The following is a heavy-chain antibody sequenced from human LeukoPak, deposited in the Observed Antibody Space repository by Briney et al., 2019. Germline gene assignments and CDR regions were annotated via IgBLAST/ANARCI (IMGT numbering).Heavy chain of an antibody. CDR1: GFTFSSYS. J-gene: IGHJ5*02. CDR3: AKGAGSGSYYNEGGNWFDP. Sequence: GGSLRLSCAASGFTFSSYSMHWVRQAPGKGLEWVAVISYDGSNKYYADSVKGRFTISRDNSKNTLYLQMNSLRAEDTAVYYCAKGAGSGSYYNEGGNWFDPWGQGTLVTVSS. CDR2: ISYDGSNK. D-gene: IGHD3-10*01. V-gene: IGHV3-30*18.